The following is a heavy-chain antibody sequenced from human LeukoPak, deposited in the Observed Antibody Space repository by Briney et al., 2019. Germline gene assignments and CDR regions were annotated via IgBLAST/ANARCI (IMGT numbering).Heavy chain of an antibody. CDR2: IYYSGST. Sequence: SETLSLTCTVSGVSISSYYWSWIRQPPGKGLELIGYIYYSGSTNYNPSLRSRVTISVDTSKNQLSLKLSSVTAADTAVYYCARFSVAAAGTGWFDPWGQGTLVTVSS. V-gene: IGHV4-59*01. CDR1: GVSISSYY. CDR3: ARFSVAAAGTGWFDP. D-gene: IGHD6-13*01. J-gene: IGHJ5*02.